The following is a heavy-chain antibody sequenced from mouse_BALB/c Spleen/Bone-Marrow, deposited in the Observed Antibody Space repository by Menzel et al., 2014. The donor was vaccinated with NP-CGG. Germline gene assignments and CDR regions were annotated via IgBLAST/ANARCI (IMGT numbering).Heavy chain of an antibody. J-gene: IGHJ2*01. V-gene: IGHV14-3*02. CDR2: IDPANGNT. CDR1: GFNIKDTY. D-gene: IGHD2-14*01. CDR3: ARYRLGTYFDY. Sequence: EVQLQQSGAELVKPGASVKLSCTASGFNIKDTYMHWVKQRPEQGQEWIGRIDPANGNTKYDPKFQGKATITADTPSNTAYLQLSSLTSEDTAVYYCARYRLGTYFDYWGQGTTLTVSS.